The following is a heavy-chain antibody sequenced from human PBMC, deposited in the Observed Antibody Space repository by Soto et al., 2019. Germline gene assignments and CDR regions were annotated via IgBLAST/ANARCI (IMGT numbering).Heavy chain of an antibody. CDR1: GGSISSRGYY. D-gene: IGHD2-2*01. CDR3: ARATIVLVPAAMVSHWFDP. J-gene: IGHJ5*02. CDR2: IYYSGST. Sequence: SETLSLTCTVSGGSISSRGYYWGWIRQPPGKGLEWIGTIYYSGSTYYNPSLKSRVTISVDTSKNQFSLKLSSVTAADTAVYYCARATIVLVPAAMVSHWFDPWGQGTLVTVSS. V-gene: IGHV4-39*07.